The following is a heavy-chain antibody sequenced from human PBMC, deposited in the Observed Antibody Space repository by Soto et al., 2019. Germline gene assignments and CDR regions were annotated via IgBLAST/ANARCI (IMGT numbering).Heavy chain of an antibody. D-gene: IGHD6-6*01. CDR1: GFTFRPYG. Sequence: QVQLVESGGGVVQPGRSLRLSCAASGFTFRPYGMHWVRQAPGKGLEWLAVISNTGINKYYADSVKGRFTISRDNSRDKLFLQMNSLRGEDTAIYYCAKVIRADSTSSNFYYYSGLDVWGQGTTVTVSS. V-gene: IGHV3-30*18. J-gene: IGHJ6*02. CDR3: AKVIRADSTSSNFYYYSGLDV. CDR2: ISNTGINK.